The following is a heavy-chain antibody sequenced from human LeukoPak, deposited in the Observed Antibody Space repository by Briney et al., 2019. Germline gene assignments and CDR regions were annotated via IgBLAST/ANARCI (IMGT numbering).Heavy chain of an antibody. CDR2: IYYSGST. CDR1: GGSISSSSYY. CDR3: ARDRDVAGYYYGMDV. D-gene: IGHD6-19*01. V-gene: IGHV4-39*07. J-gene: IGHJ6*02. Sequence: PSETLSLTCTVSGGSISSSSYYWGWIRHPPGKGLEWIGSIYYSGSTYYNPPLKSRVTISVDTSKNQFSLKLSSVTAADTAVYYCARDRDVAGYYYGMDVWGQGTTVTVSS.